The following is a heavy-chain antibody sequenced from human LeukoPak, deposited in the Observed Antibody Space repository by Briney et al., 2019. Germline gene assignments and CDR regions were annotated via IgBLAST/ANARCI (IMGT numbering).Heavy chain of an antibody. CDR3: ARHRGYYGSGSYSWFDH. Sequence: SETLSLTCTVSGGSISSYYWSWVRQPPGKGLEWIRSIYYSGSTYYNPSLKSRVTISVDTSKNQFSLKLSSVTAADTAVYYCARHRGYYGSGSYSWFDHWGQGTLVTVSS. J-gene: IGHJ5*02. CDR1: GGSISSYY. D-gene: IGHD3-10*01. CDR2: IYYSGST. V-gene: IGHV4-59*04.